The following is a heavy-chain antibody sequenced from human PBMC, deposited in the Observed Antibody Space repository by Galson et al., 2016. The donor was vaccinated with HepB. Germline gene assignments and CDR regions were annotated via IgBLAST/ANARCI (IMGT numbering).Heavy chain of an antibody. CDR2: ISSSSSYI. D-gene: IGHD3-22*01. Sequence: SLRLSCAASGFSFSIYGMHWVRQAPGKGLEWVSSISSSSSYIYYADSVKGRFTISRDNAKNSLYLQMNSLRAEDTAVYYCARATHTITYYYDSSGYKVDAFDIWGQGTMVTVSS. CDR1: GFSFSIYG. J-gene: IGHJ3*02. CDR3: ARATHTITYYYDSSGYKVDAFDI. V-gene: IGHV3-21*01.